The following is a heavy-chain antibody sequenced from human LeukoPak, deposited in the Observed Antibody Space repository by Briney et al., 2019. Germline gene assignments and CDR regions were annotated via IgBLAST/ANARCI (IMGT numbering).Heavy chain of an antibody. CDR2: SRSKAYGGTT. V-gene: IGHV3-49*03. CDR3: ARGRFASSWDAFDI. D-gene: IGHD6-13*01. CDR1: GFTFGDYA. J-gene: IGHJ3*02. Sequence: GGSLRLSCPASGFTFGDYAMSWLRQAPGKGLEWVGFSRSKAYGGTTEYAASVKGRFTISSDDSKSIAYLQMNSLKTEDTAVYYCARGRFASSWDAFDIWGQGTMVSVSS.